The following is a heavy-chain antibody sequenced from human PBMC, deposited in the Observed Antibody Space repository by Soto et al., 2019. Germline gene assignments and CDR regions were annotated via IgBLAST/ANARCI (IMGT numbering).Heavy chain of an antibody. D-gene: IGHD2-8*01. CDR1: GGSISSGDYY. J-gene: IGHJ4*02. CDR2: IYYSGST. CDR3: ARGYCTNGVCYTGLNYFDY. V-gene: IGHV4-30-4*01. Sequence: SETLSLTCTVSGGSISSGDYYWSWIRQPPGKGLEWIGYIYYSGSTYYNPSLKSRVTISVDTSKNQFSLKLSSVTAADTAVYYCARGYCTNGVCYTGLNYFDYWGQGTLVTVSS.